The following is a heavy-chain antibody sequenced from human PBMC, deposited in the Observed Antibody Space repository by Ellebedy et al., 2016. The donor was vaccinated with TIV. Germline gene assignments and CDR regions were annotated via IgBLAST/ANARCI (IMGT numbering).Heavy chain of an antibody. V-gene: IGHV3-30*03. CDR2: ISYDGSNK. J-gene: IGHJ6*02. CDR3: ARDEMPPPIAAAGDYYYYGMDV. Sequence: PGGSLRLSCAASGFTFNNYGMSWVRQAPGKGLEWVAVISYDGSNKYYADSVKGRFTISRDNSKSTLYLQMNSLRAEDTAVYYCARDEMPPPIAAAGDYYYYGMDVWGQGTTVTVSS. CDR1: GFTFNNYG. D-gene: IGHD6-13*01.